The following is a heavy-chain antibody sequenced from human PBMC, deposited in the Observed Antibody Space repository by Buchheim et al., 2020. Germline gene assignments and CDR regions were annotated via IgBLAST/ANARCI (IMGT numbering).Heavy chain of an antibody. CDR3: ARAEYYGSGSHNPYYYYGMDV. D-gene: IGHD3-10*01. J-gene: IGHJ6*02. V-gene: IGHV4-31*03. Sequence: QVQLQESGPGLVKPSQTLSLTCTVSGGSISSGGYYWSWIRQHPGKGLEWIGYIYYSGSTYYNPSLKSRVTISVDTFKNPFSLKLSSVNAADTAVYYCARAEYYGSGSHNPYYYYGMDVWGQGTT. CDR1: GGSISSGGYY. CDR2: IYYSGST.